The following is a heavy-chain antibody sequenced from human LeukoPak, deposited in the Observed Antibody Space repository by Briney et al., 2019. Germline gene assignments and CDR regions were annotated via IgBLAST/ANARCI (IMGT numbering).Heavy chain of an antibody. D-gene: IGHD2-2*01. CDR1: GFTFSSYW. CDR3: ARSAPGQPDAFDI. J-gene: IGHJ3*02. V-gene: IGHV3-7*01. CDR2: IKQDGSGK. Sequence: GGSLRLSCAASGFTFSSYWMSWGRQAPGKGQEWVANIKQDGSGKYYVDSVKGRFTISRDNAKNSLYLQMNSLRAEDTAVYYCARSAPGQPDAFDIWGQGTMVTVSS.